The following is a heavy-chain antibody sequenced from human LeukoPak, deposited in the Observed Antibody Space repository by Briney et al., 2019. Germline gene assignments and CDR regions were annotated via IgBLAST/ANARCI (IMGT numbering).Heavy chain of an antibody. CDR1: GDSISSSSYY. CDR2: IYYSGST. J-gene: IGHJ4*02. Sequence: PSETLSLTCTLSGDSISSSSYYWVWLRQPPGKGLEWIATIYYSGSTYYNPSLKSRVTISVDTSKNQFSLKLSSVTAADTAMYYCARYWGPYDNSGAYFDYWGQGTLVTVSS. V-gene: IGHV4-39*01. D-gene: IGHD3-22*01. CDR3: ARYWGPYDNSGAYFDY.